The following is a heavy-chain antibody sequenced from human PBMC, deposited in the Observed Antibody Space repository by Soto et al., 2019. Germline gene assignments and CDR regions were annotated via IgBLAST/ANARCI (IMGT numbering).Heavy chain of an antibody. D-gene: IGHD3-3*01. CDR2: TNEGSGNT. Sequence: ASVKVSCKATGYSFKNYAVHWVRQAPGQRLEWMGFTNEGSGNTRFSQKFQGRISITRDTSASTVYLDLSSLTSEDTAMYYCARDDRSVSGVVTLDHWGPGTLVTV. CDR3: ARDDRSVSGVVTLDH. CDR1: GYSFKNYA. J-gene: IGHJ4*02. V-gene: IGHV1-3*01.